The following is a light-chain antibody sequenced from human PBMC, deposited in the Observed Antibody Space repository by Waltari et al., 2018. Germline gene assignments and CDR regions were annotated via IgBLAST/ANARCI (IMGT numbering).Light chain of an antibody. J-gene: IGKJ1*01. V-gene: IGKV3-20*01. CDR3: QQYGSSPRT. CDR1: ESVSSSY. CDR2: GAS. Sequence: IVLTQSPGTLSLSPGERATLPCRASESVSSSYLAWYQHKLGQPPRLLIYGASNRATGIPDRFSGSGSGTDFTFSSSRLEPEDFAVYYCQQYGSSPRTFGQGTKVEIK.